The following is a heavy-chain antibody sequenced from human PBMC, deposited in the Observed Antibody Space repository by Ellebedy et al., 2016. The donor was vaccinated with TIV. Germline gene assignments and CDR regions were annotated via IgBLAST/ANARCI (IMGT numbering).Heavy chain of an antibody. J-gene: IGHJ4*02. D-gene: IGHD6-13*01. CDR3: ATGWGRYSTTAIDY. V-gene: IGHV1-24*01. CDR2: FDPEDGEP. CDR1: EYTLAELS. Sequence: AASVKVSCKVSEYTLAELSMHWVRQAPGKGLEWVGGFDPEDGEPVSAQKFQARVTLTEDTSTDIAYMELSGLTSEDTAVYYCATGWGRYSTTAIDYWGQGTLVTVSS.